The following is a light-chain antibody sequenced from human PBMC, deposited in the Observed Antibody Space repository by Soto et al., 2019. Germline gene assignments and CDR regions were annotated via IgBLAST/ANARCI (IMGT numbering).Light chain of an antibody. J-gene: IGKJ4*01. CDR3: QQLNGYVALT. CDR1: QGISTY. CDR2: DAS. Sequence: DIQLTQSPSFLYASVGDRVTITCRASQGISTYLAWYQQRPGKAPKLLIYDASTLQSGVPSRFSGSRSGTEFTLTISSLQPEDFATYYCQQLNGYVALTFGGGTKVEIK. V-gene: IGKV1-9*01.